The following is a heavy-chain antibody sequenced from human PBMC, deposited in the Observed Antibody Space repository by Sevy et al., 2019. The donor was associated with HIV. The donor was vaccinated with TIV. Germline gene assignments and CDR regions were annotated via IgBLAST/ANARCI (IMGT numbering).Heavy chain of an antibody. CDR3: ARHFYSNGMDV. CDR1: GGSISSSSIY. J-gene: IGHJ6*02. Sequence: SETPLTCTVSGGSISSSSIYWGWFRQSPGKGLDYIGSIFHSGDTYYNPSLKSRVTISVDTSKNQFSLKMTSVTAADTAVYYCARHFYSNGMDVWGQGTTVTVSS. CDR2: IFHSGDT. D-gene: IGHD1-26*01. V-gene: IGHV4-39*01.